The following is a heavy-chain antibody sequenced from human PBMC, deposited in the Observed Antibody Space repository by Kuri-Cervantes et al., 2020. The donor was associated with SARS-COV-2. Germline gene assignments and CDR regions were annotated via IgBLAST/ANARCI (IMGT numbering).Heavy chain of an antibody. D-gene: IGHD4-17*01. J-gene: IGHJ4*02. Sequence: GESLKISCKASGHTLTNYWIGWVRQMPGKGLEWVGIIYPGDSDTRYSPSFQGQVTISADKSITTAYLQWSSLKASDTPIYYCARRGTTVPAGNYWGQGTLVTVSS. V-gene: IGHV5-51*01. CDR1: GHTLTNYW. CDR3: ARRGTTVPAGNY. CDR2: IYPGDSDT.